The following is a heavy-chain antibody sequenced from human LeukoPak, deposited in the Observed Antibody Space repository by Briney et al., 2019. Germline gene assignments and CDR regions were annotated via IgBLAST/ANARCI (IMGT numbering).Heavy chain of an antibody. D-gene: IGHD4-17*01. CDR2: ISGSGGTT. V-gene: IGHV3-23*01. Sequence: PGGSLRLSCVASGFTFSSFAMSWVRQAPGKGLEWVSTISGSGGTTNYADSVKGRFTFSRDNSRNMVHLQMNSLRAEDTAVYYCAKDLPDYGEYIEGYWGQGTLVTVSS. CDR1: GFTFSSFA. CDR3: AKDLPDYGEYIEGY. J-gene: IGHJ4*02.